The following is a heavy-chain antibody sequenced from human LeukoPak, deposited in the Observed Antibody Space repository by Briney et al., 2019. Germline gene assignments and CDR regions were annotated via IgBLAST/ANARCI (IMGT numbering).Heavy chain of an antibody. D-gene: IGHD3-10*01. CDR1: GYTFTGYY. J-gene: IGHJ4*01. V-gene: IGHV1-2*02. CDR2: INPNSGGT. Sequence: ASVKVSCKASGYTFTGYYMHWVRQAPGQGLEWMGWINPNSGGTNYAQKFQGRVTMTRDTSISTAYMELSRLRSDDTAVYYCARVLYYYGSGSYSGPENYFDYGGKEPWSPSPQ. CDR3: ARVLYYYGSGSYSGPENYFDY.